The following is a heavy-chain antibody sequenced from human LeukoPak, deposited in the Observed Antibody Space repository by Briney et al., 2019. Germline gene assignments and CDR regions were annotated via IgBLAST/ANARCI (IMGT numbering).Heavy chain of an antibody. Sequence: ASVTVSCKAPGYTFTSYYMHWVRQAPGQGLEWMGIINPSGGSTSYAQKFQGRVTMTRDMSTSTVYMELSSLRSEDTAVYYCARVTGIAALRYFDYWGQGTLVTVSS. D-gene: IGHD6-13*01. CDR3: ARVTGIAALRYFDY. CDR1: GYTFTSYY. V-gene: IGHV1-46*01. CDR2: INPSGGST. J-gene: IGHJ4*02.